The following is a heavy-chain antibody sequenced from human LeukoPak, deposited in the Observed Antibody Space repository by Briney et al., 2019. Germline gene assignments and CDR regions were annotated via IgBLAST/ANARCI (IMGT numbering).Heavy chain of an antibody. D-gene: IGHD6-6*01. CDR2: IYYSGST. CDR3: ARVAARRVLNY. V-gene: IGHV4-59*12. Sequence: SETLSLTCTFSGDSISSYSWSWVRQPPGGGLEWIGYIYYSGSTTYNPSLKSRVTISLDTSKNQFSLKLSSVTAADTAVYYCARVAARRVLNYWGQGTLVTVSS. CDR1: GDSISSYS. J-gene: IGHJ4*02.